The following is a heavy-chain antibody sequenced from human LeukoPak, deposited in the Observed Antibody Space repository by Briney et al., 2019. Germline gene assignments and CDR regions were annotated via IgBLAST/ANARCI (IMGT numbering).Heavy chain of an antibody. CDR3: ARDPYGLPRITMSLQH. Sequence: PGGSLRLSCAASGFTFDDYGMSWVRQAPGKGLEWVSGINWNGGSTGYADSVKGRFTISRDNAKNTLYLQMNSLRAEDTAVYYCARDPYGLPRITMSLQHWGQGTLVTVSS. CDR1: GFTFDDYG. CDR2: INWNGGST. D-gene: IGHD3-22*01. V-gene: IGHV3-20*04. J-gene: IGHJ1*01.